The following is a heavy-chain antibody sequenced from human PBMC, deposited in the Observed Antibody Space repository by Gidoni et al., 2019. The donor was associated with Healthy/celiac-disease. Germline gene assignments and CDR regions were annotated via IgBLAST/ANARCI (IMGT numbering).Heavy chain of an antibody. Sequence: EVQLVESGGGLVQPGGSLRLSCAASGFTFSDPYMDWVRQAPGKGLEWVGRTRNKANSYTTEYAASVKGRFTISRDDSKNSLYLQMNSLKTEDTAVYYCARDLDYGDYAYYGMDVWGQGTTVTVSS. CDR2: TRNKANSYTT. CDR3: ARDLDYGDYAYYGMDV. D-gene: IGHD4-17*01. J-gene: IGHJ6*02. CDR1: GFTFSDPY. V-gene: IGHV3-72*01.